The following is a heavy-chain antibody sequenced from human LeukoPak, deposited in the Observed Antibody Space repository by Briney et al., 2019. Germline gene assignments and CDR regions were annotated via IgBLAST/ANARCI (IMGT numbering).Heavy chain of an antibody. Sequence: ASVKVSCKASGYTFTSYEPYWVRQATGQGLEWMGWMNPNSGNTGYAQKFQGRVTMTRNTSISTAYMKLSSLRSEDTAVYYCARGSRDIVVEVAAYNYLDSWGQGTLVTVSS. CDR1: GYTFTSYE. D-gene: IGHD2-15*01. CDR2: MNPNSGNT. J-gene: IGHJ4*02. CDR3: ARGSRDIVVEVAAYNYLDS. V-gene: IGHV1-8*01.